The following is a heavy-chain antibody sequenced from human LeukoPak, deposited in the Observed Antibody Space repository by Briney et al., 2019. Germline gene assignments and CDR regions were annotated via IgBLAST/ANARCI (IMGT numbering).Heavy chain of an antibody. J-gene: IGHJ6*03. CDR3: ARARDSGGSYYGYYYYYYMDV. CDR1: GGSISSYY. V-gene: IGHV4-4*07. Sequence: SETLSLTCTVSGGSISSYYWSWIRQPAGKGLEWIGRIYTSGSTNYNPSLKSRVTISVDTSKNQFSLKLSSVTAADTAVYYCARARDSGGSYYGYYYYYYMDVWGKGTTVTISS. D-gene: IGHD1-26*01. CDR2: IYTSGST.